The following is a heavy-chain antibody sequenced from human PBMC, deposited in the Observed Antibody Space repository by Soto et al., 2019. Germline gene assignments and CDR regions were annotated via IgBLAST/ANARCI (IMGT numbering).Heavy chain of an antibody. J-gene: IGHJ1*01. CDR1: GFTFSSYG. V-gene: IGHV3-33*01. CDR3: ARDAGCTNGVCYIRAEYFQH. CDR2: IWYDGSNK. D-gene: IGHD2-8*01. Sequence: QVQLVESGGGVVQPGRSLRLSCAASGFTFSSYGMHWVRQAPGKGLEWVAVIWYDGSNKYYADSVKGRFTISRDNSKTTLYLQMNSLRAEDTAVYYCARDAGCTNGVCYIRAEYFQHWGQGTLVTVSS.